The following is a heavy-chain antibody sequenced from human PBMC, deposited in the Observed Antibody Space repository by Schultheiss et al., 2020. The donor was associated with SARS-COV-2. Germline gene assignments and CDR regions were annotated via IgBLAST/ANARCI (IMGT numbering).Heavy chain of an antibody. CDR2: IGTAGDT. CDR3: ARGFGGGTARGFDY. Sequence: GGSLRLSCAASGFTFSSYDMHWVRQATGKGLEWVSAIGTAGDTYYPGSVKGRFTISREIAKNSLYLQMNSLRAGDTAVYYCARGFGGGTARGFDYWGQGTLVTVSS. D-gene: IGHD2-15*01. V-gene: IGHV3-13*01. J-gene: IGHJ4*02. CDR1: GFTFSSYD.